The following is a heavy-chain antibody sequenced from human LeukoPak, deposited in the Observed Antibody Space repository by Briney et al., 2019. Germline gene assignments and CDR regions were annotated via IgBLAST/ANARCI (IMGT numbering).Heavy chain of an antibody. CDR2: IYTSGST. CDR3: ARVPPYSSSWHKRPGYFDY. J-gene: IGHJ4*02. D-gene: IGHD6-13*01. CDR1: GGSISSYY. V-gene: IGHV4-4*07. Sequence: SETLSLTCTVSGGSISSYYWSWIRQPAGKGLEWIGRIYTSGSTNYNPSLKSRVTMSVDTSKNQFSLKLSSVTAADTAVYYCARVPPYSSSWHKRPGYFDYWGQGTLVTVSS.